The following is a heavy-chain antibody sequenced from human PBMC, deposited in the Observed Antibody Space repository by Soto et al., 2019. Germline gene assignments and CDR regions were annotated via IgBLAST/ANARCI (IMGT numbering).Heavy chain of an antibody. D-gene: IGHD6-6*01. CDR1: GGSISSSSYY. J-gene: IGHJ4*02. CDR3: ARSSIRDYYFDY. Sequence: SETLSLTCTVSGGSISSSSYYWGWIRQPPGKGLEWIGSMYYSGNTYYNPSLESRVTISVDTSKNQFSLKLSSVTAADTAVYFCARSSIRDYYFDYWGQGTLVT. V-gene: IGHV4-39*01. CDR2: MYYSGNT.